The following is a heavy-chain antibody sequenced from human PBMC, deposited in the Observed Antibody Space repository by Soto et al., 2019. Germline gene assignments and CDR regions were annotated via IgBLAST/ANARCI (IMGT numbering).Heavy chain of an antibody. D-gene: IGHD3-22*01. CDR3: AKAGYYDSSGYYELDY. CDR2: VLYDGRNK. CDR1: GVTFSSYG. J-gene: IGHJ4*02. Sequence: PGGSLRLSCAASGVTFSSYGMHWVRQAPGKGLEWVAVVLYDGRNKYYADSVKGRFTISRDNSKNTVYLQMNSLRAEDTAVYYCAKAGYYDSSGYYELDYWGQGTLVTVSS. V-gene: IGHV3-30*18.